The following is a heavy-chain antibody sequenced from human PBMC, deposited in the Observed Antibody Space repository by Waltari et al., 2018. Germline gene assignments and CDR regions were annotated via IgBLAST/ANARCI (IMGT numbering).Heavy chain of an antibody. CDR1: GFAFSSYW. V-gene: IGHV3-74*01. J-gene: IGHJ4*02. Sequence: EVRLEESGGGLVQPGGSLRLSCAASGFAFSSYWMHWVRQAPGKGLVWVSRIDNDGSGTTSADSVMGRFTISRDNAKNTVYLEMTSRRAEDTAVYYCSRSPAGYSRSDYWGQGTLVTVSS. D-gene: IGHD5-18*01. CDR2: IDNDGSGT. CDR3: SRSPAGYSRSDY.